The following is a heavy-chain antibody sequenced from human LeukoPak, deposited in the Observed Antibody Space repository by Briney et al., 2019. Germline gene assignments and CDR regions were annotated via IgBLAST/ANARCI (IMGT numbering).Heavy chain of an antibody. J-gene: IGHJ5*02. CDR1: GFTFSSYV. D-gene: IGHD3-22*01. Sequence: PGGSLRLSCAASGFTFSSYVMNWVRQAPGKGLEWVSYISSSGSTIYYADSVKGRFTISRDNAKNSLYLQMNSLRAEDTAVYYCARADYYDSSWFDPWGQGTLVTVSS. V-gene: IGHV3-48*03. CDR2: ISSSGSTI. CDR3: ARADYYDSSWFDP.